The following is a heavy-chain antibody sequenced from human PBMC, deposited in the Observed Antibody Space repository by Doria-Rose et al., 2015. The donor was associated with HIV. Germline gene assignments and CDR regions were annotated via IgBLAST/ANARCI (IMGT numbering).Heavy chain of an antibody. CDR3: ARIKSSRWYHKYYFDF. CDR2: IFSDDER. CDR1: GVSLSSPGMG. V-gene: IGHV2-26*01. Sequence: QESGPVLVKPTETLTLTCTVSGVSLSSPGMGVNWIRQPPGKALEWLANIFSDDERSYKTSLKSRHTISRGTSKSQVVLTMTDMDPVDTATYYCARIKSSRWYHKYYFDFWGQGTLVIVSA. J-gene: IGHJ4*02. D-gene: IGHD6-13*01.